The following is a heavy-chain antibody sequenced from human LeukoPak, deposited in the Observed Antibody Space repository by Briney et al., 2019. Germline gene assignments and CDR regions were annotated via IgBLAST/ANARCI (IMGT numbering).Heavy chain of an antibody. Sequence: ASVKVSCKASGYTFTGYYMHWVRQAPGQGLEWMGWINPNSGGTNYAQKFQGRVTMTRDTSISTAYMELSRLRSDDTAVYYCARDRGERDSSWSLPAHGFDIWGQGTMVTVSS. CDR1: GYTFTGYY. V-gene: IGHV1-2*02. D-gene: IGHD6-13*01. CDR2: INPNSGGT. CDR3: ARDRGERDSSWSLPAHGFDI. J-gene: IGHJ3*02.